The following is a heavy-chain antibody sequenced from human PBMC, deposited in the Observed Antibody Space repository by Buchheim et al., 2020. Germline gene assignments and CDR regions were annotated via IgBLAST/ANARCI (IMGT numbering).Heavy chain of an antibody. Sequence: EVQLVESGGGLVQPGGSLKVSCAASGFTFSGSAIHWVRQASGKGLEWVGRIRSKANSYATAYAASVKGRFTISRDDSKNTAYLQMDSLKTEDTAVYYCTRLEYSSLKSGTDVWGQGTT. D-gene: IGHD6-6*01. CDR3: TRLEYSSLKSGTDV. J-gene: IGHJ6*02. CDR1: GFTFSGSA. CDR2: IRSKANSYAT. V-gene: IGHV3-73*01.